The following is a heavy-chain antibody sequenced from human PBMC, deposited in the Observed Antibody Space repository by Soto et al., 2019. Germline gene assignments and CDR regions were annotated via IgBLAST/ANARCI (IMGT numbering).Heavy chain of an antibody. CDR1: GYTFTDYL. Sequence: ASVKVSCKASGYTFTDYLIHWVRRAPGQGPEWLGIISPSSTYTAYSQRFQGRVTMTKDTSASTVYMDLSSLRSDDTAVYYCAREMAGTYYFDFWGQGTLVTVSS. CDR2: ISPSSTYT. J-gene: IGHJ4*02. V-gene: IGHV1-46*03. CDR3: AREMAGTYYFDF. D-gene: IGHD6-19*01.